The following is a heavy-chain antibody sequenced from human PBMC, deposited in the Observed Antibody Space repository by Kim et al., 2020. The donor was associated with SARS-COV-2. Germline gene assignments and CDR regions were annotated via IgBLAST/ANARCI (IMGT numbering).Heavy chain of an antibody. Sequence: SETLSLTCTVSGGSISSYYWSWIRQPPGKGLEWIGYIYYSGSTNYNPSLKSRVTISVDTSKNQFSLKLSSVTAADTAVYYCARVGEDILTGYYAGLGTFDPWGQGTLVTVSS. J-gene: IGHJ5*02. CDR1: GGSISSYY. CDR2: IYYSGST. CDR3: ARVGEDILTGYYAGLGTFDP. V-gene: IGHV4-59*13. D-gene: IGHD3-9*01.